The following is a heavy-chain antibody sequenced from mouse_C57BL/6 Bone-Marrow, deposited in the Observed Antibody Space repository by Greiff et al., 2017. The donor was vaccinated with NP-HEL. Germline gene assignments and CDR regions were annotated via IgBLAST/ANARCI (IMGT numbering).Heavy chain of an antibody. CDR1: GYTFTSYW. V-gene: IGHV1-59*01. CDR3: ARERDYYGRGDY. D-gene: IGHD1-1*01. Sequence: QVQLQQPGAELVRPGTSVKLSCKASGYTFTSYWMHWVKQRPGQGLEWIGVIDPSDSYTNYNQKFKGKATLTVDTSSSTAYMQLSSLTSEDSAVYYGARERDYYGRGDYWGQGTTLTVSA. J-gene: IGHJ2*01. CDR2: IDPSDSYT.